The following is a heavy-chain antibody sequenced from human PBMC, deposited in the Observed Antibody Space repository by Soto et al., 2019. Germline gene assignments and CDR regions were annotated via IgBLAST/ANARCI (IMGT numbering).Heavy chain of an antibody. CDR3: ARGGLYDFWSGSPFDY. V-gene: IGHV1-18*01. Sequence: ASVKVSCKASGYTFTSYGISWVRQAPGQGLEWMGWISAYNGNTNYAQKLQGRVTMTTDTSTSTAYMELRSLRSDDTAVYYCARGGLYDFWSGSPFDYWGQGTLVTVSS. J-gene: IGHJ4*02. D-gene: IGHD3-3*01. CDR1: GYTFTSYG. CDR2: ISAYNGNT.